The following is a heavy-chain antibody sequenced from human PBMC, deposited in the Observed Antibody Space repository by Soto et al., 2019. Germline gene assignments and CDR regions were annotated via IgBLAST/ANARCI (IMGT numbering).Heavy chain of an antibody. D-gene: IGHD6-13*01. V-gene: IGHV1-18*01. CDR1: GYSFTHG. J-gene: IGHJ5*02. CDR2: IRTEDGHR. CDR3: AVGLGVPAALGP. Sequence: QVQLVQSGAEVGRPGASVQVTCKSSGYSFTHGVNWVRQAPGQGLEWLGWIRTEDGHRNYAPTVRERLTMPTDIVTLTAYMELTSLTSDDTPVYYSAVGLGVPAALGPWGPGPLFTVTS.